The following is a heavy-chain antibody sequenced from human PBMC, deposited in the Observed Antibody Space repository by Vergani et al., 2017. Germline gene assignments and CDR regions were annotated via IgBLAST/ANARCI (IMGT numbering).Heavy chain of an antibody. V-gene: IGHV3-21*01. CDR3: ARAFGAAQY. CDR1: GFTFSSYS. Sequence: EVQLVESGGGLVKPGGSLRLSCAASGFTFSSYSMNWVRQAPGKGLEWVSSISSSSSYIYYADSLKGRFTISRDNAKNSLYLQMNSLRAEDTAVYYCARAFGAAQYWGQGTLVTVSS. CDR2: ISSSSSYI. D-gene: IGHD3-10*01. J-gene: IGHJ4*02.